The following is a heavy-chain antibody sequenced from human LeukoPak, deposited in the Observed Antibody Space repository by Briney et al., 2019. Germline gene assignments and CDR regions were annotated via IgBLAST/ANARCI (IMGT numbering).Heavy chain of an antibody. Sequence: GASVKVSCKASGYTFTSYYMHWERQAPGQGLEWMGIINPSGGSTSYAQKFQGRVTMTRDTSTSTVYMELSSLRSEDTAVYYCASEDSSGWDAFDIWGQGTMVTVSS. V-gene: IGHV1-46*01. CDR3: ASEDSSGWDAFDI. J-gene: IGHJ3*02. CDR2: INPSGGST. D-gene: IGHD6-19*01. CDR1: GYTFTSYY.